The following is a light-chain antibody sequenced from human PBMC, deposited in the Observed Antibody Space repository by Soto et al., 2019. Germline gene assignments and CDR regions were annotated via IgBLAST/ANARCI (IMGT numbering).Light chain of an antibody. J-gene: IGLJ1*01. CDR2: DVN. Sequence: QSALTQPRSVSGSPGQSVTISCTGTSSDVGTYNSVSWYQQHPGKAPQLMIYDVNKRPSGVPDRFSGSKSGNTYSLTISGLQAEDETDYYCYSDTDTYTHYVFGTGTKLTVL. CDR3: YSDTDTYTHYV. V-gene: IGLV2-11*01. CDR1: SSDVGTYNS.